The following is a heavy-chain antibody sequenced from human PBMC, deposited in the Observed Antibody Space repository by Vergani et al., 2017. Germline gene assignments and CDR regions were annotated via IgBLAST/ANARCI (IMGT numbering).Heavy chain of an antibody. CDR2: MNPNSGNT. CDR3: ARGLDYYDSSGYFYYFDY. Sequence: QVQLVQSGAEVKKPGASVKVSCKASGYTFTSYDINWVRQATGQGLEWMGWMNPNSGNTGYAQKFQGRVTITRNTSISTAYMELSSLRSEDTAVYYCARGLDYYDSSGYFYYFDYWGQGTLVTVSS. V-gene: IGHV1-8*01. CDR1: GYTFTSYD. J-gene: IGHJ4*02. D-gene: IGHD3-22*01.